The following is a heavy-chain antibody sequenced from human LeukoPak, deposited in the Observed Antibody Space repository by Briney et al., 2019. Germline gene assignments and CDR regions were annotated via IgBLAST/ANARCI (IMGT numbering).Heavy chain of an antibody. J-gene: IGHJ4*02. CDR1: GYTFTSYW. D-gene: IGHD6-13*01. CDR3: ARQRGEGDGYRD. V-gene: IGHV5-51*01. CDR2: IFPGGSDT. Sequence: HGESLKISCEASGYTFTSYWIGWVRQMPGKGLEWMGIIFPGGSDTRYSPSFQGPVTISADKSISTAYLQWSSLKASDTAMYYCARQRGEGDGYRDWGQGTLVTVSS.